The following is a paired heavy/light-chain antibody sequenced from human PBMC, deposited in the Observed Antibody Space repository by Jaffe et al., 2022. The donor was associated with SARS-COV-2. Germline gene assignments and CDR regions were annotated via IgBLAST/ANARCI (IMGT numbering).Light chain of an antibody. J-gene: IGKJ3*01. V-gene: IGKV1-9*01. CDR3: QQLNSYPFT. CDR2: AAS. Sequence: DIQLTQSPSFLSASVGDRVTITCRASQYISSHLAWYQQRPGKAPKLLIYAASTLQSGVPSRFSGSGSGTEFTLTISSLQPEDFATYYCQQLNSYPFTFGPGTKVDIK. CDR1: QYISSH.
Heavy chain of an antibody. CDR3: TTGSPISSAFDV. V-gene: IGHV4-39*01. CDR2: IYYSGST. J-gene: IGHJ3*01. D-gene: IGHD1-26*01. CDR1: GGSISNNNYY. Sequence: QLQLQESGPGLVKASETLSLTCTVSGGSISNNNYYWGWIRQPPGKGLEWIGNIYYSGSTYYNPSLKSRVTMSVDTSKNQFSLKLSAMTAADTAVYYCTTGSPISSAFDVWGQGTVVTVSS.